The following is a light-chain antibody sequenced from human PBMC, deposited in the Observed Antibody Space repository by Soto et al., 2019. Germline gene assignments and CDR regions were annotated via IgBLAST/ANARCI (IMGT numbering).Light chain of an antibody. J-gene: IGKJ1*01. CDR1: QSISSW. Sequence: DIQMTQSPSTLSASVGDRVTLTCRDSQSISSWLAWYQQKPGKAPKVLIYDASSLESGVPSRFSGSGSGTEFTLTISSLQPDDFATYYCQHYNSYSEAFGQGTKVDIK. V-gene: IGKV1-5*01. CDR2: DAS. CDR3: QHYNSYSEA.